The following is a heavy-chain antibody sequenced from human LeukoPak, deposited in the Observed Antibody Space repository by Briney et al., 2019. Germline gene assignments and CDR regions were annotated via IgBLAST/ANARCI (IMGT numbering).Heavy chain of an antibody. V-gene: IGHV4-34*01. J-gene: IGHJ4*02. CDR1: GGSFSGYY. CDR2: INHSGGT. CDR3: ARGRQDYDYVWGSYRYSLSRYFDY. D-gene: IGHD3-16*02. Sequence: SETLSLTCAVYGGSFSGYYWSWIRQPPGKGLEWIGEINHSGGTNYNPSLKSRVTISVDTSKNQFSLKLSSVTAADTAVYYCARGRQDYDYVWGSYRYSLSRYFDYWGQGTLVTVSS.